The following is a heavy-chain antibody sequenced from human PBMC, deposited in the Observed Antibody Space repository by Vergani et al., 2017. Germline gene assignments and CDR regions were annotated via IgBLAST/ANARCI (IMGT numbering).Heavy chain of an antibody. V-gene: IGHV3-23*03. CDR2: IYSGRSST. CDR1: GFTFSSYA. Sequence: EVQLLESGGGLVQPGGSLRLSCAASGFTFSSYAMSWVRQAPGKGLEWVSVIYSGRSSTYYADSVKGRFTISRDNSKNTLYLQMNSLSAEDTAVYYCARESIVVVPAATDAFDIWGQGTMVTVSS. CDR3: ARESIVVVPAATDAFDI. J-gene: IGHJ3*02. D-gene: IGHD2-2*01.